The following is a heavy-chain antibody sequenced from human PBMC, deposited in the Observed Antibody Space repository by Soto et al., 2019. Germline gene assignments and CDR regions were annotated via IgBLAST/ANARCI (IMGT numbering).Heavy chain of an antibody. Sequence: QVQLVESGGGVVQPGRSLRLSCAASGFTLSSYGMHWVRQAQGKGLEWVAVIWYDGSNKYYADSVKGRFTISRDNSKNTLNLQKNILSAEDTAVYYRARGGRSSRSNWYYDLWGRGTLVTVSS. CDR3: ARGGRSSRSNWYYDL. V-gene: IGHV3-33*01. CDR1: GFTLSSYG. CDR2: IWYDGSNK. D-gene: IGHD3-10*01. J-gene: IGHJ2*01.